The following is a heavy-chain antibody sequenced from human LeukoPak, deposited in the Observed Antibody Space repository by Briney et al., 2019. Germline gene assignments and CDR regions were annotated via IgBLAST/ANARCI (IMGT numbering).Heavy chain of an antibody. CDR2: TYYRSKWYN. V-gene: IGHV6-1*01. Sequence: SQTLSLTCAISGDSVSANGAAWNWIRQSPSRGLEWLGRTYYRSKWYNDYAVSVKSRITINPDTSKNQFSLQLNSVTPEDTAVYYCARVPYYDFXADAFDIWGQGTXVTVSS. D-gene: IGHD3-3*01. CDR1: GDSVSANGAA. CDR3: ARVPYYDFXADAFDI. J-gene: IGHJ3*02.